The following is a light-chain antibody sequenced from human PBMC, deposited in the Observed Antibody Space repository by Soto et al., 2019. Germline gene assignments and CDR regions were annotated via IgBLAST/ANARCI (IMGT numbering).Light chain of an antibody. CDR1: QSVSSCY. Sequence: DIVLTQSPGTLSLSPGERATLSCRASQSVSSCYLAWYQQKPGQAPRLLIYGASSRATGIPDRFSGSGSGTDFTLTISSLEPEDVAMYYCQQYGSSPLTFGQGTKVEIK. J-gene: IGKJ1*01. CDR2: GAS. V-gene: IGKV3-20*01. CDR3: QQYGSSPLT.